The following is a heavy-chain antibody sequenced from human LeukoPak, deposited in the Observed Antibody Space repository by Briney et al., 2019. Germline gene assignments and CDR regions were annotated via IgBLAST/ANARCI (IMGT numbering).Heavy chain of an antibody. V-gene: IGHV3-7*04. CDR2: IKQDGSEK. Sequence: GGTLRLSCAASGFTFSSYWISWVRQAPGKGLELVANIKQDGSEKYYVDSLKSRFTISRDNAQNSLYLQMKSLRAEDPAVSYCARAIRFGGVIVIHFRTKHLYFDHWGQGTLVTVSS. J-gene: IGHJ4*02. CDR3: ARAIRFGGVIVIHFRTKHLYFDH. D-gene: IGHD3-16*02. CDR1: GFTFSSYW.